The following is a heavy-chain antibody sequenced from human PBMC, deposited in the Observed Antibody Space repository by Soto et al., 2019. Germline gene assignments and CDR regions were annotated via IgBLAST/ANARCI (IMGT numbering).Heavy chain of an antibody. CDR1: GFTFSSYA. D-gene: IGHD4-17*01. CDR2: ISYDGSNK. CDR3: ARDGVNTVTTRWAFDI. J-gene: IGHJ3*02. Sequence: GGSLRLSCAASGFTFSSYAMQWVRQAPGKGLEWVAVISYDGSNKYYADSVKGRFTISRDNSKNTLYLQMNSLRAEDTAVYYCARDGVNTVTTRWAFDIWGQGTMVTVSS. V-gene: IGHV3-30-3*01.